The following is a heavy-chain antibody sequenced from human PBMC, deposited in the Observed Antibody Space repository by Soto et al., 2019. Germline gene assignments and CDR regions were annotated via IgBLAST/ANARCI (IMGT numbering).Heavy chain of an antibody. CDR2: ITSSSTTV. CDR3: VRDCSGSSCYEAP. Sequence: EVQLVESGGGVVQPGGSLRLSCAASGFTFNTYDMNWVRQAPGEGLEWVSYITSSSTTVKYAASVKDRFTISRDNAKNSLYLQMNSLKAEDTAVYYCVRDCSGSSCYEAPWGRGPLVTVSS. V-gene: IGHV3-48*01. D-gene: IGHD2-2*01. CDR1: GFTFNTYD. J-gene: IGHJ5*02.